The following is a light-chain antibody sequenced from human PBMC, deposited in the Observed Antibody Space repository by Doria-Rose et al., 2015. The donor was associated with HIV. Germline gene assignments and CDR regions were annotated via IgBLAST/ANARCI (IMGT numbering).Light chain of an antibody. CDR2: DGS. V-gene: IGKV3-20*01. CDR1: QSFSSTY. J-gene: IGKJ1*01. CDR3: HQYRTSWM. Sequence: TQSPGTLSLSPGERATLSCRASQSFSSTYLAWYQQKPGQAPSLLIYDGSTRATGIPDRFSASGSGTDLTLTINRLEPEDFALYYCHQYRTSWMFGQGTKVEI.